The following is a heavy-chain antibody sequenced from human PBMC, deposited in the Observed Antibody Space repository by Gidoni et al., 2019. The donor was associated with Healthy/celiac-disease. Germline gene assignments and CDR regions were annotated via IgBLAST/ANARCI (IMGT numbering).Heavy chain of an antibody. CDR3: AKGPGDLGFIDY. CDR2: ISWNSGSI. V-gene: IGHV3-9*01. D-gene: IGHD7-27*01. Sequence: EVQLVESGGGLVQPGRSLRLSCAASGFTFDDYAMHWVRQAPGKGLEWVSGISWNSGSIGYADSVKGRFTISRDNAKNSLYLQMNSLRAEDTALYYCAKGPGDLGFIDYWGQGTLVTVSS. J-gene: IGHJ4*02. CDR1: GFTFDDYA.